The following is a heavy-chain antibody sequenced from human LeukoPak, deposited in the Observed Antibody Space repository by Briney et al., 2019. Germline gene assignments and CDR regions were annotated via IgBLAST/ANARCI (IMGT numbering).Heavy chain of an antibody. CDR1: GGSISSSSYY. CDR2: IYYSGST. D-gene: IGHD3-22*01. V-gene: IGHV4-61*05. Sequence: PSETLSLTCTVSGGSISSSSYYWSWIRQPPGKGLEWIGYIYYSGSTNYNPSLKSRVTISVDTSKNQFSLKLSSVTAADTAVYYCARHGLYYYDSSGYYYPRSVDAFDIWGQGTMVTVSS. J-gene: IGHJ3*02. CDR3: ARHGLYYYDSSGYYYPRSVDAFDI.